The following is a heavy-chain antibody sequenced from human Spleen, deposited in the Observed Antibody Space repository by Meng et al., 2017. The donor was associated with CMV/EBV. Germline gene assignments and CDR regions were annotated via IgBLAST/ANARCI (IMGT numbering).Heavy chain of an antibody. CDR2: ISYDGSNK. V-gene: IGHV3-30*03. CDR1: GFSFSAYY. CDR3: AREYDFWSPFDY. D-gene: IGHD3-3*01. Sequence: GESLKISCAASGFSFSAYYMNWIRHTPDKGLEWVAVISYDGSNKYYADSVKGRFTISRDNSKNTLYLQMNSLRAEDTAVYYCAREYDFWSPFDYWGQGTLVTVSS. J-gene: IGHJ4*02.